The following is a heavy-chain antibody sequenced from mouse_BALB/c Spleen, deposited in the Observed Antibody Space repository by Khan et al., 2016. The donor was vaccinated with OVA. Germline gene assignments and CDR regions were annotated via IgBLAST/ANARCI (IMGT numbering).Heavy chain of an antibody. J-gene: IGHJ3*01. Sequence: QVQLKQSGAELARPGASVKLSCKASGYTFTDYYINWVKQRTGQGLEWIGEISPGSGDTYYNEKFKGQATLTADTSSSPVYLQLSSLTAEASAVDFCARRNYFGYTFAYWGQGTLVTVSA. CDR2: ISPGSGDT. CDR1: GYTFTDYY. V-gene: IGHV1-77*01. CDR3: ARRNYFGYTFAY. D-gene: IGHD1-2*01.